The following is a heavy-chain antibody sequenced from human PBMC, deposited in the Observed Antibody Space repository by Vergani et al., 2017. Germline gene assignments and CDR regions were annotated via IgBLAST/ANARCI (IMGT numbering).Heavy chain of an antibody. Sequence: EVQLVESGGGLVKPGGSLRLSCAASGFTFSSYSMNWVRQAPGKGLEWVSSISSSSSYIYYADSVKGRFTISRANAKNSLYLQMNSLRAEDTAVYYCARDPHDYGGNFDYWGQGTLVTVSS. D-gene: IGHD4-23*01. CDR3: ARDPHDYGGNFDY. CDR2: ISSSSSYI. V-gene: IGHV3-21*01. J-gene: IGHJ4*02. CDR1: GFTFSSYS.